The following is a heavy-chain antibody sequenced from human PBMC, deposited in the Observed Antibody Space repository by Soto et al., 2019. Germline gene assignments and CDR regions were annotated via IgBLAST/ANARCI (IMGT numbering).Heavy chain of an antibody. CDR1: GFTFSSYG. CDR2: IWYDGSNK. CDR3: ARADSGSYYGY. Sequence: QVQLVESGGGVVQPGRSLRLSCAASGFTFSSYGMHWVRQAPGKGLEWVAVIWYDGSNKYYVDSVKGRFTISRDNSKNTLYLQMNSLRAEDTAVYYCARADSGSYYGYWGQGTLVTVSS. J-gene: IGHJ4*02. D-gene: IGHD1-26*01. V-gene: IGHV3-33*01.